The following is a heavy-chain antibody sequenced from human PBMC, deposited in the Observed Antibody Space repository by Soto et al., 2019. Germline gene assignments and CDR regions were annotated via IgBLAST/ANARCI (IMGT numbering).Heavy chain of an antibody. Sequence: QVQLVQSGAEVKKPGASVKVSCKASGYTFTSYGISWVRQAPGQGLEWMGWISAYNGNTNYAQKLQGRVNMTTDTSTSTAYMELRSLRSDDTAVYYCARDSPEYYDFWSGYYPHAFDIWGQGTMVTVSS. V-gene: IGHV1-18*04. CDR3: ARDSPEYYDFWSGYYPHAFDI. CDR1: GYTFTSYG. CDR2: ISAYNGNT. J-gene: IGHJ3*02. D-gene: IGHD3-3*01.